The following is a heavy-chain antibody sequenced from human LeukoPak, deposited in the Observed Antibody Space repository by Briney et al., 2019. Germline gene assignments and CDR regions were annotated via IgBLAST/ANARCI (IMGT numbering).Heavy chain of an antibody. CDR3: GKEEQRVITPGLDY. CDR1: GGSISSCY. D-gene: IGHD4-23*01. J-gene: IGHJ4*02. V-gene: IGHV4-59*01. CDR2: IYYSGST. Sequence: SETLSLTCTVSGGSISSCYWSWIRQPPGKGLEWIGYIYYSGSTNYNPSLKSRVTISVDTSKNQFSLKLSSVTAADTAVYYCGKEEQRVITPGLDYWGQGTLVTVSS.